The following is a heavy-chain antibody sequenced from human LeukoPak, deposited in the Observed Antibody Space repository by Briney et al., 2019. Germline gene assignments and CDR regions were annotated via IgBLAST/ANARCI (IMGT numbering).Heavy chain of an antibody. CDR2: ISGSGGST. CDR1: GFTFSSYA. Sequence: GGPLRLSCAASGFTFSSYAMSWVRQAPGKGLEWVSAISGSGGSTYYADSVKGRFTISRDNSKNTLYLQMNSLRAEDTAVYYCAKGGGYYSQSYDYWGQGTLVTVSS. J-gene: IGHJ4*02. V-gene: IGHV3-23*01. D-gene: IGHD3-10*01. CDR3: AKGGGYYSQSYDY.